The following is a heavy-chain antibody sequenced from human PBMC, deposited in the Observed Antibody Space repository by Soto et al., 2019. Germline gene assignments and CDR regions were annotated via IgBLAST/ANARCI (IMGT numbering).Heavy chain of an antibody. V-gene: IGHV1-2*02. Sequence: QVQLVQSGAEVKKPGASVKVSCKASGYFFTDYYIHWVRQAPGQGLEWMGWINPNSGGTTFAEKFEVRVTLTRDTSISTVYMELSRLRSDDTAVYYCARDDGQSRDIFDIWGQGTMVTVSS. CDR2: INPNSGGT. D-gene: IGHD2-15*01. CDR1: GYFFTDYY. CDR3: ARDDGQSRDIFDI. J-gene: IGHJ3*02.